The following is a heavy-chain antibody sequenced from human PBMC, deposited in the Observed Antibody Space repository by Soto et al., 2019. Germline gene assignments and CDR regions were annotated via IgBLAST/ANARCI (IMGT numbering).Heavy chain of an antibody. D-gene: IGHD4-17*01. CDR1: GFTFSSYW. J-gene: IGHJ4*02. Sequence: EVQLVESGGGLVQPGGSLRLSCAASGFTFSSYWMSWVRQAPGKGLEWVANIKQDGSEKYYVDSVKGRCTISRDNARSSLYLQMNSLRAEDTAVYYCAWDSPVYGDYVSSFDYWGQGTLVTVSS. CDR2: IKQDGSEK. V-gene: IGHV3-7*04. CDR3: AWDSPVYGDYVSSFDY.